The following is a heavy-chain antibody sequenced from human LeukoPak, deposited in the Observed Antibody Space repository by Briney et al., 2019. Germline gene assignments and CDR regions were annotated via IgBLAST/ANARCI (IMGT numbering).Heavy chain of an antibody. Sequence: GSLRLSCAASGFTFSNAWMSWVRQPPGKGLEWIGEINHSGSTNYNPSLKSRVTISVDTSKNQFSLKLSSVTAADTAVYYCARGPYYYDCSGYLNYWGQGTLVTVSS. V-gene: IGHV4-34*01. CDR3: ARGPYYYDCSGYLNY. D-gene: IGHD3-22*01. CDR2: INHSGST. J-gene: IGHJ4*02. CDR1: GFTFSNAW.